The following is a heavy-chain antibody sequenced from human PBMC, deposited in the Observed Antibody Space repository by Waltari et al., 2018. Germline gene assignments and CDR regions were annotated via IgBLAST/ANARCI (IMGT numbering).Heavy chain of an antibody. J-gene: IGHJ4*02. Sequence: QVQLVESGGGVVQPGRSLRLSCAASGFPFSSYGLHWVRQAPGKGLGWVAVISYDGSNKYYADSVKGRFTISRDNSKNTLYLQMNSLRAEDTAVYYCAKDVGSGWYYFDYWGQGTLVTVSS. CDR1: GFPFSSYG. D-gene: IGHD6-19*01. CDR3: AKDVGSGWYYFDY. CDR2: ISYDGSNK. V-gene: IGHV3-30*18.